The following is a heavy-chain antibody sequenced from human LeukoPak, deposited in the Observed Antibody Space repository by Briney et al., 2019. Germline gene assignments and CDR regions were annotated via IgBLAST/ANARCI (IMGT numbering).Heavy chain of an antibody. Sequence: GGSLRLSCAASGFTFSSSWMHSVRQAPGKGLEWVANIKQDGSEKYYVDSVKGRFTISRDNAKNSLYLQMNSLRAEDTAVYSCVRDGDTSGYTNWGQGTLVTVSS. D-gene: IGHD3-22*01. J-gene: IGHJ4*02. CDR1: GFTFSSSW. CDR2: IKQDGSEK. CDR3: VRDGDTSGYTN. V-gene: IGHV3-7*01.